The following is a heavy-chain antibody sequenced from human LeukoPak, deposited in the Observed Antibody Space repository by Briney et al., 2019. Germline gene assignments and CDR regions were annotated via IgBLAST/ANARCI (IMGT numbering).Heavy chain of an antibody. D-gene: IGHD1-26*01. J-gene: IGHJ6*03. Sequence: GGSLRLSCAASGFTFSSYGMHWVRQAPGKGLEWVAFIRYDGSNKYYADSVKGRFTISRDNAKNSLYLQMNSLRAEDTAVYYCARERGAYGQAYYYMDVWGKGTTVTVSS. CDR1: GFTFSSYG. CDR2: IRYDGSNK. V-gene: IGHV3-30*02. CDR3: ARERGAYGQAYYYMDV.